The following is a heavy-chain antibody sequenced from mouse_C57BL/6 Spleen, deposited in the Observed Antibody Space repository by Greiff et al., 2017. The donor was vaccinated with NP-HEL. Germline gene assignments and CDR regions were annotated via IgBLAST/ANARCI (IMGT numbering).Heavy chain of an antibody. CDR3: ARTKHYGSSYVAY. Sequence: VQLQQSGAELVMPGASVKLSCKASGYTFTSYWMHWVKQRPGQGLEWIGEIDPSDSYTNYNQKFKGKSTLTVDKSSSTAYMQLSSLTSEDSAVYYCARTKHYGSSYVAYWGQGTLVTVAA. CDR1: GYTFTSYW. V-gene: IGHV1-69*01. J-gene: IGHJ3*01. CDR2: IDPSDSYT. D-gene: IGHD1-1*01.